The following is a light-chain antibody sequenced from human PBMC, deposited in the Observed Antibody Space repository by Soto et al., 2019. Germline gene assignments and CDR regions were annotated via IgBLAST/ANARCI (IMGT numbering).Light chain of an antibody. Sequence: QSALTQPASVSGSPGQSITISCTGTSSDVGGYNYVSWYQHHPGKAPKLIIYDVSNRPSGVSIRFSGSKSDNTASLTISGLQPEDEADYHCSSYTTSNTRQIVFGTGTKLTV. V-gene: IGLV2-14*03. CDR1: SSDVGGYNY. J-gene: IGLJ1*01. CDR3: SSYTTSNTRQIV. CDR2: DVS.